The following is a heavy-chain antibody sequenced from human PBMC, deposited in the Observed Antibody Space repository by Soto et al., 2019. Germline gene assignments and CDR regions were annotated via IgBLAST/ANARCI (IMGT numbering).Heavy chain of an antibody. J-gene: IGHJ6*02. D-gene: IGHD2-2*02. CDR3: ARMGGGYQLLYGRYYYYGMAV. V-gene: IGHV1-18*04. CDR1: GYTFTSYG. Sequence: ASVKVSCKASGYTFTSYGISWVRQAPGQGLEWMGWISAYNGNTNYAQKLQGRVTMTTDTSTSTAYMELRSLRSDDTAVYYCARMGGGYQLLYGRYYYYGMAVWGQGTTVTVSS. CDR2: ISAYNGNT.